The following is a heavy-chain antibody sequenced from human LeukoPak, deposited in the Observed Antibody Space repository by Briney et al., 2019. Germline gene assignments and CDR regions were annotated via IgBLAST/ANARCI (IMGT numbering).Heavy chain of an antibody. D-gene: IGHD5-12*01. CDR3: PRDGVAGVPHSGYDRRYGENWFDP. V-gene: IGHV1-2*02. CDR2: SNPNSGGT. J-gene: IGHJ5*02. Sequence: ASVNVSCKASGYTFTGYYMHGVRQAPGQGREWMGWSNPNSGGTNYVQKFQGRVTMTRATSISTAYMELSRLRYDATAVYYCPRDGVAGVPHSGYDRRYGENWFDPWGQGTLVTVSS. CDR1: GYTFTGYY.